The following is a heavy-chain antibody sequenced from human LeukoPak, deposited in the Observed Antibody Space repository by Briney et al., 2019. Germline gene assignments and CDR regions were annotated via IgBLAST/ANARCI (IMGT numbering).Heavy chain of an antibody. D-gene: IGHD3-10*01. V-gene: IGHV3-53*01. Sequence: GGSLRLSCAASGFTVSSNYMSWVRQAPGKGLEWVSAVYSGGSTYYADSVKGRFTISRDNSKNTLYLQMNSLRADDTAIFYCAKSMDYYGSAHAFDLWGQGTMVTVSS. J-gene: IGHJ3*01. CDR1: GFTVSSNY. CDR2: VYSGGST. CDR3: AKSMDYYGSAHAFDL.